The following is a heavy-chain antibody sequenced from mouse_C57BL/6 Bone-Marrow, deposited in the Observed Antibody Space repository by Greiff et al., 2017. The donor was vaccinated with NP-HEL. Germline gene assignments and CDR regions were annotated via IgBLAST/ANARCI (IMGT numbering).Heavy chain of an antibody. D-gene: IGHD2-5*01. V-gene: IGHV1-72*01. CDR2: IDPNSGGT. CDR1: GYTFTSYW. CDR3: AREEAYYSNYVRLYFDY. J-gene: IGHJ2*01. Sequence: QVQLQQPGAELVKPGASVKLSCKASGYTFTSYWMHWVKQRPGRGLEWIGRIDPNSGGTKYNEQFKSKATLTVDKPSSTAYMQLSSLTSEDSAVYYCAREEAYYSNYVRLYFDYWGQGTTLTVSS.